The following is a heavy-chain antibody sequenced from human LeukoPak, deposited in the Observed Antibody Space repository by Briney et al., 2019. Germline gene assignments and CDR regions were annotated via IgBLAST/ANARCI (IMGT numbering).Heavy chain of an antibody. CDR2: IYYTGSS. V-gene: IGHV4-59*01. CDR1: GDSISSSY. CDR3: AGYGSGSFYKAFDF. J-gene: IGHJ4*02. Sequence: SETLSLTCTVSGDSISSSYWSRIRQPPGKGLEWIGYIYYTGSSYYNPSLKSRATTSIDMSKNQFSLKLSSVTAADTAVYYCAGYGSGSFYKAFDFWGQGILVTVSS. D-gene: IGHD3-10*01.